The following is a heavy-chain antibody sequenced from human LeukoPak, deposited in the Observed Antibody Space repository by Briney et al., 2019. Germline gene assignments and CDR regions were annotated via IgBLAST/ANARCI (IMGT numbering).Heavy chain of an antibody. CDR3: ARATGINWFDP. Sequence: PSETLSLTCAVSGGSISSGGHSWSWIRQPPGKGLEWIGYIYHSGSTYYNPSLKSRVTISVDRSKNQFSLKLSSVTAADTAVYYCARATGINWFDPWGQGTLVTVSS. CDR2: IYHSGST. J-gene: IGHJ5*02. CDR1: GGSISSGGHS. V-gene: IGHV4-30-2*01. D-gene: IGHD1-1*01.